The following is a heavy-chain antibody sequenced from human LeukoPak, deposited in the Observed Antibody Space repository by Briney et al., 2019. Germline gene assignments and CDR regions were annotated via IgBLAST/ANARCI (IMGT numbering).Heavy chain of an antibody. CDR3: AKDPYDISGYYYGPTGGVDY. J-gene: IGHJ4*02. CDR2: INSDGTNT. Sequence: GGSLRLSCAASGFRFSGYWMHWVRQVPGKGLVWVSRINSDGTNTNYEDAVKGRFTISRDNAKNTVYVQMNSLRAEDTAVYYCAKDPYDISGYYYGPTGGVDYWGQGTLVTVSS. V-gene: IGHV3-74*01. D-gene: IGHD3-22*01. CDR1: GFRFSGYW.